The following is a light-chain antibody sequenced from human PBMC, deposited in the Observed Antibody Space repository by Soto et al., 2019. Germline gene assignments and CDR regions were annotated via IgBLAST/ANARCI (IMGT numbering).Light chain of an antibody. V-gene: IGLV1-47*01. CDR2: RNN. CDR1: SYNIGSNY. CDR3: AAWDDSLSGVV. Sequence: QSVLTQPPSASGTPGQRVTISCSGSSYNIGSNYVYWYQQLPGTAPKLLIYRNNQRPSGVPDRFSGSKSGTSASLAISGLRSEDEADYSCAAWDDSLSGVVFGGGTKLTVL. J-gene: IGLJ2*01.